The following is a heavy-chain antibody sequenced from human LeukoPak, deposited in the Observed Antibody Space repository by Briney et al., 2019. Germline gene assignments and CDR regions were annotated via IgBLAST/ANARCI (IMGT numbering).Heavy chain of an antibody. CDR2: IYYSGTT. D-gene: IGHD3-3*01. Sequence: SETLSLTCSLSTPSMSPFYSSWIRHPPGRGREWIAYIYYSGTTKYNRSLRSRATISVDTSKNQFSLKRTSVTAADTAVYYCVRETPSSGYIDYWGQGTLVSVSS. J-gene: IGHJ4*02. CDR1: TPSMSPFY. CDR3: VRETPSSGYIDY. V-gene: IGHV4-59*01.